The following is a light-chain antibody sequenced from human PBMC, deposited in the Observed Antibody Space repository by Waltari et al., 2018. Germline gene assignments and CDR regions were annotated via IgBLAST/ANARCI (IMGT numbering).Light chain of an antibody. CDR3: QQRSDWPIT. V-gene: IGKV3-11*01. CDR2: DAT. CDR1: QSVGSF. J-gene: IGKJ5*01. Sequence: EIVLTQSPATLSLSPWDRATLSCRASQSVGSFLAWYQQIPGQPPRLLIYDATNRATGIPARFSGSGSGTDFTLTISSLEPEDFVVYYCQQRSDWPITFGQGTRLEIK.